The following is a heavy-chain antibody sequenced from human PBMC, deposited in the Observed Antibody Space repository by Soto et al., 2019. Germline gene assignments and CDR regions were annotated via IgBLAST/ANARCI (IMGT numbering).Heavy chain of an antibody. CDR1: GFTFSSYA. V-gene: IGHV3-30-3*01. Sequence: VQLVESGGGVVQPGRSLRLSCAASGFTFSSYAMHWVRQAPGKGLEWVAVISYDGSNKYYADSVKGRFTISRDNSKNTLYLQMNSLRAEDTAVYYCARGYCSGGSCYKAFDYWGQGTLVTVSS. CDR3: ARGYCSGGSCYKAFDY. CDR2: ISYDGSNK. D-gene: IGHD2-15*01. J-gene: IGHJ4*02.